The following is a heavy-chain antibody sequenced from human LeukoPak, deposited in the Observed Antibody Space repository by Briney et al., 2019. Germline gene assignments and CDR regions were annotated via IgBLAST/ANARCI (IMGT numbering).Heavy chain of an antibody. CDR3: AKVGLIAARPFFDY. D-gene: IGHD6-6*01. J-gene: IGHJ4*02. CDR2: ISGSVIST. Sequence: GGSLRLSCVASGFTFSTYWITWVRQAPGKGLEWVAAISGSVISTYYADSVKGRFTISRDTSKNTLYLQMNSLRPEDTAVYYCAKVGLIAARPFFDYWGQGTLVTVSS. CDR1: GFTFSTYW. V-gene: IGHV3-23*01.